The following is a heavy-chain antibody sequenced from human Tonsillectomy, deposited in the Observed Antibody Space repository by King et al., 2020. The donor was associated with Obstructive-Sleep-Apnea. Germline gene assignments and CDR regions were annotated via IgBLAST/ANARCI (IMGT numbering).Heavy chain of an antibody. CDR3: AKDMTGDYDSSGYVKNYYYGLDV. D-gene: IGHD3-22*01. V-gene: IGHV3-9*01. Sequence: VQLVESGGGLVQPGRSLRLSCAGSGFTFDDYAMHWVRQVPGKGLEWVSGISWNSVTLGYADSVKGRFTITRDNAKNSLHLQMNSLRAEDTAVYYCAKDMTGDYDSSGYVKNYYYGLDVWGQGTTVTVSS. J-gene: IGHJ6*02. CDR1: GFTFDDYA. CDR2: ISWNSVTL.